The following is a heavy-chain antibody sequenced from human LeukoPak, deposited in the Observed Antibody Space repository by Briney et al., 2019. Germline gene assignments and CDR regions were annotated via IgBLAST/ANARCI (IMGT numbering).Heavy chain of an antibody. CDR2: IYYDGSNI. D-gene: IGHD1-1*01. V-gene: IGHV3-33*08. CDR1: GFTFSDYY. CDR3: ARDWKTNSFDY. Sequence: PGGSLRLSCAASGFTFSDYYMSWIRQAPGKGLEWVAFIYYDGSNIYYADYVKGRFTISRDISKNTLYLQMDSLRAEDTAIYYCARDWKTNSFDYWGQGTLVTVSS. J-gene: IGHJ4*02.